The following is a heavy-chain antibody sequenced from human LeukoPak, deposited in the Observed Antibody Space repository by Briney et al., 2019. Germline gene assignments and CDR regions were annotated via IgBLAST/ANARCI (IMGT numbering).Heavy chain of an antibody. V-gene: IGHV4-39*07. CDR2: IYYSGST. J-gene: IGHJ5*02. Sequence: SETLSLTCTVSGGSISSSSYYWGWIRQPPGKGLEWIGSIYYSGSTNYNPSLKSRVTMSVDTSKNQFSLKLSSVTAADTAVYYCARGTRPRYSSSWGFDPWGQGTLVTVSS. D-gene: IGHD6-13*01. CDR1: GGSISSSSYY. CDR3: ARGTRPRYSSSWGFDP.